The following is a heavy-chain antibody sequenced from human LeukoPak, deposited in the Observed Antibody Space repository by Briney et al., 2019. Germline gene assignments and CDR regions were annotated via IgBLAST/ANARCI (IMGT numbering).Heavy chain of an antibody. CDR1: GFTFRSYA. CDR2: ISYDGSNK. V-gene: IGHV3-30-3*01. D-gene: IGHD2-15*01. Sequence: PGRSLRLSCAASGFTFRSYAMHWVRQAPGKGLEWVAVISYDGSNKYYADSVKGRFTISRDNSKNTLYLQMNSLRAEDTAVYYCARVVTDSYCSGGSCLSSEYFQHWGQGTLVTVSS. J-gene: IGHJ1*01. CDR3: ARVVTDSYCSGGSCLSSEYFQH.